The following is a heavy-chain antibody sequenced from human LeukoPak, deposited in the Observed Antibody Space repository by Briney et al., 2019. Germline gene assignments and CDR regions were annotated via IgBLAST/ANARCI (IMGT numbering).Heavy chain of an antibody. CDR3: AKDARRSSGWWFFDH. CDR1: GFAFSSHD. Sequence: PGGSLRLSCAASGFAFSSHDMGWVRQAPGKGLEGVSPISDSGDRTYYADSVKGRFTLSRDNSKNTLYLQMNSLRAEDTAVYYCAKDARRSSGWWFFDHWGQGTLVTVSS. CDR2: ISDSGDRT. D-gene: IGHD6-19*01. J-gene: IGHJ4*02. V-gene: IGHV3-23*01.